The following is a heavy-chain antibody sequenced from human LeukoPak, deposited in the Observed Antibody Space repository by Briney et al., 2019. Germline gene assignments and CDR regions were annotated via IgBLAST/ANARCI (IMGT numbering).Heavy chain of an antibody. J-gene: IGHJ4*02. D-gene: IGHD2/OR15-2a*01. CDR3: VSFYETY. CDR2: INSDGSWT. Sequence: GGSLRLSCAASGNYCMHWVRQAPGKGLVWVSHINSDGSWTCYADSVKGRFTISKDNAKNTVYLQMNSLRAEDTAVYYCVSFYETYWGRGTLVTVSS. CDR1: GNYC. V-gene: IGHV3-74*01.